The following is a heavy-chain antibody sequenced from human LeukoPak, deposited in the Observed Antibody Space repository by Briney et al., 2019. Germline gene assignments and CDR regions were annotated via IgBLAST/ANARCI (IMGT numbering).Heavy chain of an antibody. V-gene: IGHV3-30*02. D-gene: IGHD3-10*01. CDR1: GFTFNSYV. J-gene: IGHJ5*02. CDR2: IRYDGTND. Sequence: GGSLRLSCTASGFTFNSYVMHWVRQAPGKGPEWVAVIRYDGTNDYYAESVKGRFTVSRDNSKNTLYLQMNSLRAEDTAVYYCAKPPELLWFGNNWFDPWGQGTLVTVSS. CDR3: AKPPELLWFGNNWFDP.